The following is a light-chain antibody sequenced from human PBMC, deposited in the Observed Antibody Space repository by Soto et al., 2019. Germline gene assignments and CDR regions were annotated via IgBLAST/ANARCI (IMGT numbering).Light chain of an antibody. J-gene: IGLJ2*01. Sequence: QSVLTQPPSVSGAPGQRVTISCTGSSSNLGAYDVYWYQQLPGTAPKLLIYGNNNRPSGVPDRFSGSKSGTSASLAITGLQDEDEADYYCQSYDNSLSGSLFGGGTKLTVL. V-gene: IGLV1-40*01. CDR1: SSNLGAYD. CDR3: QSYDNSLSGSL. CDR2: GNN.